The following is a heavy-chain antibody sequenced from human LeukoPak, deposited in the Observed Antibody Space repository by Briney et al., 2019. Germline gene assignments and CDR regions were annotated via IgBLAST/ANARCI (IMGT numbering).Heavy chain of an antibody. J-gene: IGHJ5*02. CDR2: INHSGST. D-gene: IGHD6-6*01. CDR1: SGSFSGYY. Sequence: SETLSLTCAVYSGSFSGYYWSWIRQPPGKGLEWIGEINHSGSTNYNPSLKSRVTISVDTSKNQFSLKLSSVTAADTAVYYCARDRRSIIAARPRNWFDPWGQGTLVTASS. CDR3: ARDRRSIIAARPRNWFDP. V-gene: IGHV4-34*01.